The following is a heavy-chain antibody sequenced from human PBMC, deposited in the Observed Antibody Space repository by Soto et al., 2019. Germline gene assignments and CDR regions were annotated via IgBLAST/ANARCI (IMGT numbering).Heavy chain of an antibody. J-gene: IGHJ1*01. CDR2: ISYDGSNK. Sequence: QVQLVESGGGVVQPGRSLRLSCAASGFTFSSYGMHWVRQAPGKGLEWVAVISYDGSNKYYADSVKGRFTISRDNSKNTLYLQMNSLRAEDTAVYYCAKDAEMVVIATSVEYFQHWGQGTLVTVSS. D-gene: IGHD2-21*01. CDR3: AKDAEMVVIATSVEYFQH. V-gene: IGHV3-30*18. CDR1: GFTFSSYG.